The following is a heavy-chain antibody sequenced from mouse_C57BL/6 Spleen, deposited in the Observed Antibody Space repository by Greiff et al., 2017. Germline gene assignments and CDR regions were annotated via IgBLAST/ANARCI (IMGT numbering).Heavy chain of an antibody. V-gene: IGHV1-50*01. CDR2: IDPSDSYT. Sequence: VQLQQPGAELVKPGASVKLSCKASGYTFTSYWMQWVKQRPGQGLEWIGEIDPSDSYTNYNQKFKGKATLTVDTSSSTASMQLSSVTSDDSAVYYCARLLRSPYYFDYWGKGTTLTVSS. CDR3: ARLLRSPYYFDY. J-gene: IGHJ2*01. CDR1: GYTFTSYW. D-gene: IGHD1-1*01.